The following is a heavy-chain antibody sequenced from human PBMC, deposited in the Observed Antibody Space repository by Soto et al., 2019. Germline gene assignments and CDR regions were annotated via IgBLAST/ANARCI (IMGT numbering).Heavy chain of an antibody. V-gene: IGHV3-23*01. CDR2: ISNSGGTP. D-gene: IGHD5-12*01. CDR1: GFTFSTYA. Sequence: GGSLRLSCAASGFTFSTYAMTWVRQAPGKGLEWVSGISNSGGTPFYADSVKGRFTISRDNSKNTLYLQMNSLRAEDTAVYYCAKRGYSGYDPMDVWGKGTTVTVSS. CDR3: AKRGYSGYDPMDV. J-gene: IGHJ6*03.